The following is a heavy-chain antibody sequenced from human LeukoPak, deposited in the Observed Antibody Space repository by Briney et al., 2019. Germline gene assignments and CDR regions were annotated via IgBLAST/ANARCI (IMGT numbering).Heavy chain of an antibody. CDR2: FDLEDGET. CDR3: ATVGLFGDDSRAFDY. J-gene: IGHJ4*02. V-gene: IGHV1-24*01. CDR1: GYTLTELS. D-gene: IGHD3-22*01. Sequence: ASVTVSCKVSGYTLTELSMHWVRQAPGKGLEWMGGFDLEDGETIYAQKFQGRVTMTEDTSTDTAYMELSSLRSEDTAVYYCATVGLFGDDSRAFDYWGQGTLVTVSS.